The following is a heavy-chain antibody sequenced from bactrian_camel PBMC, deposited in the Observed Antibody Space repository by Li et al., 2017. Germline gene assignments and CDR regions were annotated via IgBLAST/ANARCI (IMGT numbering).Heavy chain of an antibody. Sequence: VQLVESGGGLVQPGGSLRLSCVAPAFGLRGDYMAWVRQAPGKGLEWVSTLNTGDGTTYYADSVKGRFTISRDNAKNTVYLQMNSLKPEDTAVYYCVRDLEYYDWRCWGYWGQGTQVTVS. V-gene: IGHV3S40*01. J-gene: IGHJ6*01. D-gene: IGHD3*01. CDR2: LNTGDGTT. CDR1: AFGLRGDY. CDR3: VRDLEYYDWRCWGY.